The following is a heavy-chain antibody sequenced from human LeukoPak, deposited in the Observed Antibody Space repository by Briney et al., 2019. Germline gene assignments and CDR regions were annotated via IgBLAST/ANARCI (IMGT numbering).Heavy chain of an antibody. Sequence: GGSLRLSCAASGFTFSSHAMSWVRQAPGKGLEWVSAISGSGGSTYYADSVKGRFTISRDNSKNTLYLQMNSLRAEDTAVYYCAKDLACSGGSCYPSHFDYWGQGTLVTVSS. CDR1: GFTFSSHA. CDR2: ISGSGGST. J-gene: IGHJ4*02. D-gene: IGHD2-15*01. V-gene: IGHV3-23*01. CDR3: AKDLACSGGSCYPSHFDY.